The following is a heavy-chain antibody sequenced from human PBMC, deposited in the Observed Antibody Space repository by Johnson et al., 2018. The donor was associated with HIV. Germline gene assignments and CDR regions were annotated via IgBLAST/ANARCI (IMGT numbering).Heavy chain of an antibody. CDR1: GFSFSRYG. CDR2: IRYDGSNK. D-gene: IGHD2-15*01. J-gene: IGHJ3*02. V-gene: IGHV3-30*02. Sequence: QVQLVESGGGVVQPGGSLRLSCEASGFSFSRYGMHWVRQAPGKGLEWVAFIRYDGSNKYYADSVKGRFTISRDNSKNTLYLQMNSLRAEDTAVYYCVRGGSDAFDIWGQGTMVTVSS. CDR3: VRGGSDAFDI.